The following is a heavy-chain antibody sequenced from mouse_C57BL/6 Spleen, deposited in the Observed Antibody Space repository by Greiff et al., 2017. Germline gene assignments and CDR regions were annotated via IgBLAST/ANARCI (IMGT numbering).Heavy chain of an antibody. CDR1: GYTFTSYW. CDR3: ARDDGYFLAWFAY. CDR2: INPSNGGT. J-gene: IGHJ3*01. Sequence: QVQLKQPGTELVKPGASVKLSCKASGYTFTSYWMHWVKQRPGQGLEWIGNINPSNGGTNYNEKFKSKATLTVDKSSSTAYMQLSSLTSEDSAVYYCARDDGYFLAWFAYWGQGTLVTVSA. D-gene: IGHD2-3*01. V-gene: IGHV1-53*01.